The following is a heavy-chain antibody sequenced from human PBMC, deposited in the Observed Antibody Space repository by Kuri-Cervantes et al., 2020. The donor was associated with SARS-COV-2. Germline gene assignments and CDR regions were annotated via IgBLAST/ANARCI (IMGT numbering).Heavy chain of an antibody. V-gene: IGHV4-34*01. D-gene: IGHD3-3*01. CDR1: GGSFSGYY. J-gene: IGHJ6*02. Sequence: GSLRLSCAVYGGSFSGYYWSWIRQPPGKGLEWIGEINHSGSTNYNPSLKSRVTISVDTSKNQFSLKLSSVTAADTAVYYCARGRDRITIFGVVIIRGGYYYYGMDVWGQGTTVTVSS. CDR2: INHSGST. CDR3: ARGRDRITIFGVVIIRGGYYYYGMDV.